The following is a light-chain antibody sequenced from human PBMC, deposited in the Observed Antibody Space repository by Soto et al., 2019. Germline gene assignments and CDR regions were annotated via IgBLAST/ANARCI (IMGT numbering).Light chain of an antibody. Sequence: DIQMTQSPSTLSASVGDRVTITCRASQSFSSWLAWYQQKPGKAPNLLIYKASSLESGVPSRFSGSGSGTEFTLTISSLQPDDFATYYCQQYNSYPITFGQGTRLEIK. CDR3: QQYNSYPIT. CDR1: QSFSSW. CDR2: KAS. V-gene: IGKV1-5*03. J-gene: IGKJ5*01.